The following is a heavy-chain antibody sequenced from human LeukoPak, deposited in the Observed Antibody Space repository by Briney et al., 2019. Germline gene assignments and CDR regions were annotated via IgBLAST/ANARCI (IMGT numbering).Heavy chain of an antibody. CDR1: GFTFSGYA. J-gene: IGHJ4*02. D-gene: IGHD6-6*01. Sequence: GGSLRLSCAASGFTFSGYAMSWVRQRPGKGLEWVSAISDSGGDTYFADSVKGRFTISRDNSKNTLYLQMNSLRGGDTAVYYCAKRVPYTSSSVYFDYWGQGTLVTVSS. CDR2: ISDSGGDT. CDR3: AKRVPYTSSSVYFDY. V-gene: IGHV3-23*01.